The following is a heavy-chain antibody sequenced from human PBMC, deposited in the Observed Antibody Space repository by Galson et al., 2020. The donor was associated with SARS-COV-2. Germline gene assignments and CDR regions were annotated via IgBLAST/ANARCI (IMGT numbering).Heavy chain of an antibody. CDR1: GYSFTTYW. CDR2: IYPDDSDT. V-gene: IGHV5-51*01. D-gene: IGHD4-17*01. J-gene: IGHJ6*04. Sequence: HGESLKISCKGSGYSFTTYWIGWVRQMPGKGLEWMGIIYPDDSDTRYSPPFQGQVTISVDKSISTAYLQWSRLQASDTAMYFCARHLGGDYSLNYSSMDVCGKGTTVTDSS. CDR3: ARHLGGDYSLNYSSMDV.